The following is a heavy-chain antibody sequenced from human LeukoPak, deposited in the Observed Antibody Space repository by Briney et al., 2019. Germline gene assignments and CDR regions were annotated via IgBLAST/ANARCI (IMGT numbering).Heavy chain of an antibody. CDR3: ARGGSGYDWFDP. CDR2: ISYSGST. D-gene: IGHD5-12*01. CDR1: GVSMSSFY. Sequence: SETLSLTCTVSGVSMSSFYWSWIRQPPGKGLEWIGYISYSGSTNYNPSLKSRVTISGDTSKHQFSLKLRSVTAADTAVYYCARGGSGYDWFDPWGQGTLVTVSS. V-gene: IGHV4-59*01. J-gene: IGHJ5*02.